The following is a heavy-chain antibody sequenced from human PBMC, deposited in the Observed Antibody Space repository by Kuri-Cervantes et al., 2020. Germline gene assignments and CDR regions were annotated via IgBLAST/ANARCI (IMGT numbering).Heavy chain of an antibody. D-gene: IGHD4-17*01. V-gene: IGHV3-20*04. J-gene: IGHJ4*02. CDR3: ARHNDYGDYGGLGYFDY. CDR1: GFTFDDYG. Sequence: GESLKISCAASGFTFDDYGMSWVRQAPGKGLEWVSGINWNGGSTGYADSVKGRFTISRDNAKNSLYLQMNSLRAEDTAVYYCARHNDYGDYGGLGYFDYWGQGTLVTVSS. CDR2: INWNGGST.